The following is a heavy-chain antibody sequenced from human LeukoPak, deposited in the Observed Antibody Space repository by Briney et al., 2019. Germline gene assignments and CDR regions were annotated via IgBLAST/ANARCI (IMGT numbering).Heavy chain of an antibody. J-gene: IGHJ4*02. V-gene: IGHV1-8*02. Sequence: GASVKVSCKASGYTFSNYGISWVRQATGQGLVWMGWMNPNSGNTGYAQKFQGRVTMTRNTSISTAYMELSSLRSDDTAVYYCASRMVNSGSLLPFDYWGQGTLVTVSS. CDR1: GYTFSNYG. CDR2: MNPNSGNT. D-gene: IGHD1-26*01. CDR3: ASRMVNSGSLLPFDY.